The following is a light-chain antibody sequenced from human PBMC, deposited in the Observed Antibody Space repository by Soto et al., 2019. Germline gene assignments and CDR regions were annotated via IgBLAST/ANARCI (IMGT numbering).Light chain of an antibody. CDR1: QNIDTW. V-gene: IGKV1-5*03. Sequence: QSPSTLSASYRDRVIITCRASQNIDTWLAWYQQKPGKAPKLLIYKTSSLESGVPSRFSGSGSGTEFTLTISSLQPDDSATYYCQQYNSYWTFGQGTVVDIK. CDR2: KTS. CDR3: QQYNSYWT. J-gene: IGKJ1*01.